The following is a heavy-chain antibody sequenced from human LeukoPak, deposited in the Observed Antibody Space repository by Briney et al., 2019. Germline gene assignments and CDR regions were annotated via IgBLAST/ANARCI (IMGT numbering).Heavy chain of an antibody. CDR2: IIPILGIA. CDR1: GDTFSSYA. Sequence: SVKVSCKASGDTFSSYAISWVRQAPGQGLEWMGRIIPILGIANYAQKFQGRVTITADKSTSTAYMELSSLRSEDTAVYYCAGLFWSGYSWDLYYFDYWGQGALVTVSS. V-gene: IGHV1-69*04. CDR3: AGLFWSGYSWDLYYFDY. D-gene: IGHD3-3*01. J-gene: IGHJ4*02.